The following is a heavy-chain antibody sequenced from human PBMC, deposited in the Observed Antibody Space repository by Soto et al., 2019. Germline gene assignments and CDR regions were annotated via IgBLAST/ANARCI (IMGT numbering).Heavy chain of an antibody. V-gene: IGHV4-4*02. D-gene: IGHD2-2*01. Sequence: SETLSLTCAVSSGSISSSNWWSWVRQPPGKGLEWIGEIYHSGSTNYNPSLKSRVTISVDKSKNQFSLKLSSVTAADTAVYYCARGEPEDIVVVPAARNTLAFDYWGQGTLVTVSS. CDR2: IYHSGST. CDR1: SGSISSSNW. CDR3: ARGEPEDIVVVPAARNTLAFDY. J-gene: IGHJ4*02.